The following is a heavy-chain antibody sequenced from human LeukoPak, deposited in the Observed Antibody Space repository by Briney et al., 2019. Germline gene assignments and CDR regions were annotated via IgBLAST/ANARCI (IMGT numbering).Heavy chain of an antibody. CDR1: GGPLSDRTYY. V-gene: IGHV4-39*01. Sequence: SETLSLTCTVTGGPLSDRTYYWGWIRQPPGKGLEWLGSLYYGGSTYNNPSLKSRITISVDTSKNQFSLKLNSVTDADMAVYYCVRPFDYHNAFDIWGQGTMVTVSS. CDR2: LYYGGST. D-gene: IGHD3-16*01. CDR3: VRPFDYHNAFDI. J-gene: IGHJ3*02.